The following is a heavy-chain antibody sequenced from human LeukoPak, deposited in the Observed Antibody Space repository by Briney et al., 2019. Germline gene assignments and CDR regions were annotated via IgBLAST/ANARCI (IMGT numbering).Heavy chain of an antibody. CDR1: GDTFSSNA. J-gene: IGHJ4*02. CDR3: ARNSGYDYGY. Sequence: SSVTVSFKASGDTFSSNAIYWVRLAPPPGLERKGRIIPNLGTANYAQKCQGRVTITADESTSTAYMELSSLRSEDTAVYYCARNSGYDYGYWGQGTRVTVSS. D-gene: IGHD5-12*01. CDR2: IIPNLGTA. V-gene: IGHV1-69*11.